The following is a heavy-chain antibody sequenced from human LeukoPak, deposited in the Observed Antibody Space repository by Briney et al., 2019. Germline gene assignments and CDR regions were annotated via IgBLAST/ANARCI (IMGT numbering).Heavy chain of an antibody. CDR1: GGSISSYY. V-gene: IGHV4-59*01. J-gene: IGHJ4*02. CDR3: ARLPIAAAGY. Sequence: SETLSLTCTVSGGSISSYYWSWIRKPPGKGLEWIGYIYYSGSTNYNPSLKSRVTISVDTSKNQFSLKLSSVTAADTAVYYCARLPIAAAGYWGQGTLVTVSS. D-gene: IGHD6-13*01. CDR2: IYYSGST.